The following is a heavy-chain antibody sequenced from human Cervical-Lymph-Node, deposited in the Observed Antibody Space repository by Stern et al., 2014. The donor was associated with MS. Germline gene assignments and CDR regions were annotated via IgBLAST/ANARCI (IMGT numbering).Heavy chain of an antibody. CDR3: ARDKGGARRRQPESYFDY. Sequence: QVQLVQYGAEVKKPGASVKVSCKASGYTFTSYGISWVRQAPGQGLEWMGWISAYNGNTNYAQKLQGRVTMTTDTSTSTAYVELRSLRSDDTAVYYCARDKGGARRRQPESYFDYWGQGTLVTVSS. CDR1: GYTFTSYG. D-gene: IGHD1-14*01. V-gene: IGHV1-18*01. J-gene: IGHJ4*02. CDR2: ISAYNGNT.